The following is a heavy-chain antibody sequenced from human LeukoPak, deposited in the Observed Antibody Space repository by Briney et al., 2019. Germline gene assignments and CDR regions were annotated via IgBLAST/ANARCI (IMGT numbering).Heavy chain of an antibody. CDR1: GGSFSGYY. D-gene: IGHD3-16*02. V-gene: IGHV4-34*01. J-gene: IGHJ4*02. CDR3: ARSNPISSSLNHFDY. Sequence: PSETLSLTCAVYGGSFSGYYWSWIRQPPGKGLEWSGEINHSGSTNYNPSLKSRVTISVDTSKNQFSLKLSSVTAADTAVYYCARSNPISSSLNHFDYWGQGTLVTVSS. CDR2: INHSGST.